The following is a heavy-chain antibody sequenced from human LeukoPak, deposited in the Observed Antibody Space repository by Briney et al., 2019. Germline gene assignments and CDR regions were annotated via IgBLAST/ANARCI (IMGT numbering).Heavy chain of an antibody. CDR3: ARYLSGFGESHWFDP. J-gene: IGHJ5*02. Sequence: GASVKVSCKASGYTFTGYYMHWVRQAPGQGLEWMGWINPNSGGTNYAQKFQGRVTMTRDTSISTAYMELSRLRSDDTAVYYCARYLSGFGESHWFDPWGQGTLVTVSS. CDR2: INPNSGGT. D-gene: IGHD3-10*01. CDR1: GYTFTGYY. V-gene: IGHV1-2*02.